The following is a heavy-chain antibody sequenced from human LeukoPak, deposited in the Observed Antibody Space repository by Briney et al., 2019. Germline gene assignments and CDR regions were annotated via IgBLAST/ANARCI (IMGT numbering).Heavy chain of an antibody. CDR2: ISGDAVTS. Sequence: GGSLRLSCAASGFTFKNYAMNWVRQSPGQGLEWVSTISGDAVTSWYADSVKGRFTVSRDNSKNIVFLQMNNLRAEDTAVYYCGKKDSGGSFNRFGPWGQGTLVTVFS. J-gene: IGHJ5*02. V-gene: IGHV3-23*01. D-gene: IGHD3-22*01. CDR1: GFTFKNYA. CDR3: GKKDSGGSFNRFGP.